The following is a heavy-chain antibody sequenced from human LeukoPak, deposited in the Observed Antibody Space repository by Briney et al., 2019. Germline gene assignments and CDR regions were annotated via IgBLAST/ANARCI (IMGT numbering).Heavy chain of an antibody. D-gene: IGHD3-10*01. V-gene: IGHV3-30-3*01. J-gene: IGHJ4*02. CDR2: ISYDGSNK. Sequence: GRSLRLSCAASGFTFSSYAMHWVRQAPGKGLEWVAVISYDGSNKYYADSVKGRFTISRDNSKNTLYLQMNSLRAEDTAVYYCARVRRITMVRGVTPPNYWGQGTLVTVSS. CDR1: GFTFSSYA. CDR3: ARVRRITMVRGVTPPNY.